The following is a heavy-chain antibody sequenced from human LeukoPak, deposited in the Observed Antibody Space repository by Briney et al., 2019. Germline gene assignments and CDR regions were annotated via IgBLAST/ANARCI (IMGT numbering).Heavy chain of an antibody. V-gene: IGHV1-8*03. CDR1: GYTFTSYD. D-gene: IGHD6-13*01. J-gene: IGHJ5*02. Sequence: GASVKVSCKASGYTFTSYDINWVRQATGQGLEWMGWMNPKSGNTGYAQKFQGRVTITRNTSISTAYMELSSLRSEDTAVYYCARERQLGKTLTGYYNWFDPWGQGTLVTVSS. CDR3: ARERQLGKTLTGYYNWFDP. CDR2: MNPKSGNT.